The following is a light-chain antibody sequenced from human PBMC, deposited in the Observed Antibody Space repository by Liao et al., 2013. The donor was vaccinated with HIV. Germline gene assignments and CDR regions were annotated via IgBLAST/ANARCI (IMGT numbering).Light chain of an antibody. Sequence: SYVLTQPPSVSVAPGKSARITCGGNNIGRKSVHWYQQRPGQAPVLVIYYDRDRPSGIPERFSGSKSENTATLTISRVEAGDEADYYCQVWDTSSDHYFFGTGTKVTVL. J-gene: IGLJ1*01. CDR2: YDR. V-gene: IGLV3-21*04. CDR3: QVWDTSSDHYF. CDR1: NIGRKS.